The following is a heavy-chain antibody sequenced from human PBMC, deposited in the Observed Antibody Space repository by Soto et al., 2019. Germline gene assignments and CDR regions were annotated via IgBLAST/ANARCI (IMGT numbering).Heavy chain of an antibody. CDR3: ATGFIVVVTVLRPDDAFDV. J-gene: IGHJ3*01. CDR2: ISGGGGST. Sequence: EVQLLESGGGLVQPGGSLRLSCAASGFTFGNYGMNWVRQAPGKGLEWVSGISGGGGSTYYADSVKGRFTISRDPSKNTVFLEMNSLRPEDTAVYYCATGFIVVVTVLRPDDAFDVWGQGTLVTVSS. V-gene: IGHV3-23*01. CDR1: GFTFGNYG. D-gene: IGHD2-21*02.